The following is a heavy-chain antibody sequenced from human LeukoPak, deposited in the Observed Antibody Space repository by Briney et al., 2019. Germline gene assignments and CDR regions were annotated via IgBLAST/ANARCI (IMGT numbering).Heavy chain of an antibody. J-gene: IGHJ6*02. V-gene: IGHV4-59*01. D-gene: IGHD1-1*01. Sequence: SETLSLTCTVSGGFISSYYWSWIRQPPGKGLEWIGYIYDSGSTNYNPSLKSRVTISVDTSKNRFSLKLSSVTAADTAVYYCARVGGTNYYYGMDVWGQGTTVTVSS. CDR3: ARVGGTNYYYGMDV. CDR1: GGFISSYY. CDR2: IYDSGST.